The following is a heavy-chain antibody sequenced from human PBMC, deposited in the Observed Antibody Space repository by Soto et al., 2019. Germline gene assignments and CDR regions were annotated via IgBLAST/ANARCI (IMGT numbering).Heavy chain of an antibody. V-gene: IGHV4-31*03. Sequence: LSLTCTVSGGSISSGGYYWSWIRQHPGKGLEWIGYIYYSGSTYYNPSLKSRVTISVDTSKNQFSLKLSSVTAADTAVYYCARTYYDSYYGMDVWGQGTTVTVSS. CDR2: IYYSGST. J-gene: IGHJ6*02. CDR3: ARTYYDSYYGMDV. D-gene: IGHD3-3*01. CDR1: GGSISSGGYY.